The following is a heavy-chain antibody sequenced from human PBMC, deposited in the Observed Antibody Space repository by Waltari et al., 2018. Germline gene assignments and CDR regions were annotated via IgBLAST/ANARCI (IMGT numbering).Heavy chain of an antibody. CDR2: IYPYGST. Sequence: QVQLQESGPGLVKPSETLSLTCAVSGFSISTASYWCWIRQPPGKGLEWIGYIYPYGSTAYNPSLKSRVTISIDTSKNQFSLKLTSVTAADTAVYFCARHESAHYGGFDYWGQGALVTVSS. V-gene: IGHV4-38-2*01. CDR3: ARHESAHYGGFDY. D-gene: IGHD4-17*01. J-gene: IGHJ4*02. CDR1: GFSISTASY.